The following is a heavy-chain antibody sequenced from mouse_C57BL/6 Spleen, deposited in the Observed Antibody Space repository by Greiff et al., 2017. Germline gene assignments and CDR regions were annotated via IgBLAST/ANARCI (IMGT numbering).Heavy chain of an antibody. V-gene: IGHV1-9*01. D-gene: IGHD1-1*01. CDR1: GYTFTGYW. CDR3: ARYGIYYYDSNPFAY. Sequence: QVQLQQSGAELMKPGASVKLSCKATGYTFTGYWLVWVKQRPGHGLEWIGEILPGSGSTNYNEKFKGKATFTADTSSNTAYMQHSSLTTGDSAIYYGARYGIYYYDSNPFAYWGQGTLVTVSA. CDR2: ILPGSGST. J-gene: IGHJ3*01.